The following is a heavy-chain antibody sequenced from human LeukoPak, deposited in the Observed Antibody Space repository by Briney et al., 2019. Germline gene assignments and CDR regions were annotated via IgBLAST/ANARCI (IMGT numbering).Heavy chain of an antibody. CDR2: ISWNSGSM. CDR1: GFIFDDYA. D-gene: IGHD1-26*01. CDR3: VTTWGAHYWYFDL. Sequence: GGSLRLSCAASGFIFDDYAVHWVRQAPGKGLEWVSGISWNSGSMEYADSVKGRFTISRDNAKNSLYLQMNSLRAEDTAVYYCVTTWGAHYWYFDLWGRGALVTVSS. V-gene: IGHV3-9*01. J-gene: IGHJ2*01.